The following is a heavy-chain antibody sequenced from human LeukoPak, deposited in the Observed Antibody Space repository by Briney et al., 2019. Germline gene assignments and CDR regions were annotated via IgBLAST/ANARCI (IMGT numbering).Heavy chain of an antibody. Sequence: AGGSLRLSCATSGFTFNNYNMNWVRQAPGRALEWVSSITSSGTYIFYADSVKGRFTISRDNAKNSLYLQMNSLRAEDTAVYYCARGAYYYDSSGYYLDYWGQGTLVTVSS. J-gene: IGHJ4*02. CDR2: ITSSGTYI. D-gene: IGHD3-22*01. V-gene: IGHV3-21*01. CDR3: ARGAYYYDSSGYYLDY. CDR1: GFTFNNYN.